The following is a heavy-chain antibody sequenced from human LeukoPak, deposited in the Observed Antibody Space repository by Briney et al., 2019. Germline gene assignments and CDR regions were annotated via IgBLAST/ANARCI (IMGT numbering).Heavy chain of an antibody. CDR3: ARSREGYCSGGSCYSLDY. V-gene: IGHV1-69*06. D-gene: IGHD2-15*01. CDR2: IIPIFGTA. Sequence: SVKVSCKASGGTFSSYAISWVRQAPGQGLEWRGGIIPIFGTANYAQKFQGRVTITADKSTSTAYMELSSLRSEDTAVYYCARSREGYCSGGSCYSLDYWGQGTLVTVSS. J-gene: IGHJ4*02. CDR1: GGTFSSYA.